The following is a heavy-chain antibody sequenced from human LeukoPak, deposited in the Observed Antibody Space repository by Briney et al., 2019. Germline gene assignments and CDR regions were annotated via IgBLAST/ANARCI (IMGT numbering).Heavy chain of an antibody. CDR3: ARDRDRAFDI. D-gene: IGHD3-10*01. V-gene: IGHV4-31*03. CDR2: IYYSGST. CDR1: GGSISSGGYY. Sequence: MASETLSLTCTVSGGSISSGGYYWSWIRQHPGKGLEWIGYIYYSGSTYYNPSLKSRVTISVDTSKNQFSLKLSSVTAADTAVYYCARDRDRAFDIWGQGTMVTVSS. J-gene: IGHJ3*02.